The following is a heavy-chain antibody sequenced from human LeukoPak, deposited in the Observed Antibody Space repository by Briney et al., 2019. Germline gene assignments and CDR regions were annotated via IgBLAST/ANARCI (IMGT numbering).Heavy chain of an antibody. Sequence: SVKVSCKASGGTFSSYAISWVRQAPGQGLEWMGRIIPILGIANYAQKFQGRVTITADKSTSTAYMELSSLRSEDTAVYYCARDAGMTTVTNPAPYWGQGTLVTVSS. D-gene: IGHD4-17*01. J-gene: IGHJ4*02. V-gene: IGHV1-69*04. CDR3: ARDAGMTTVTNPAPY. CDR1: GGTFSSYA. CDR2: IIPILGIA.